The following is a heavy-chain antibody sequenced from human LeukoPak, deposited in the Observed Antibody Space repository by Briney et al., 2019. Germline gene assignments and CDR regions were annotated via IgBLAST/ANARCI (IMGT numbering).Heavy chain of an antibody. CDR2: ISSSSSYI. Sequence: PGGSLRLSCAASGFTFSSYSMNWVRQAPGKGLEWVSSISSSSSYIYYADSMKGRFTISRENAKHSLYLQMNSLRAEDTAVYYCARDFWPDVVPAALADYWGQGTLVTVSS. J-gene: IGHJ4*02. V-gene: IGHV3-21*01. CDR1: GFTFSSYS. CDR3: ARDFWPDVVPAALADY. D-gene: IGHD2-2*01.